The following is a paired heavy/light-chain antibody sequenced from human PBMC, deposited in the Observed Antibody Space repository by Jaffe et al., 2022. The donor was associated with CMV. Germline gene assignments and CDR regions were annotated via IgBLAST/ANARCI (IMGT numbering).Light chain of an antibody. V-gene: IGLV1-40*01. CDR1: TSDIGGGSD. CDR2: KNT. Sequence: QSVLTQPPSVSGAPGQRVTISCTGSTSDIGGGSDVHWYRQLPGRAPKLVIYKNTYRPSGVPDRFSGSKSGSSASLAITGLQAEDEADYYCQSSDTNLLAYVFGTGTKVTVV. J-gene: IGLJ1*01. CDR3: QSSDTNLLAYV.
Heavy chain of an antibody. Sequence: QEQLVESGGGLVKPGESLRLSCSVSAFTFADYYMTWIRQAPGRGLEWVSYSSPGSTFTDYGDSVKGRFTTSRDDVKNSLYLQMNSLRTEDTAVYYCARHRGRRLQEWYLDLWGRGTLVTVSS. D-gene: IGHD3-10*01. CDR2: SSPGSTFT. V-gene: IGHV3-11*06. CDR3: ARHRGRRLQEWYLDL. CDR1: AFTFADYY. J-gene: IGHJ2*01.